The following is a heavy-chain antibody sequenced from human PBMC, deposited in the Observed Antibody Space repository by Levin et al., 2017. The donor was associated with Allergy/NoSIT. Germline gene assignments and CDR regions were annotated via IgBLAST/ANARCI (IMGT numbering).Heavy chain of an antibody. V-gene: IGHV3-23*01. CDR1: GFTFSSYA. CDR2: ISGNGGST. CDR3: AKDRIAVVTGHGY. J-gene: IGHJ4*02. Sequence: GESLKISCAASGFTFSSYAMSWVRQAPGKGLEWVSTISGNGGSTYYADSVKGRFTISRDNSKNTLYLQMNSLRAEDTAVYYCAKDRIAVVTGHGYWGQGTLVTVSS. D-gene: IGHD2-21*01.